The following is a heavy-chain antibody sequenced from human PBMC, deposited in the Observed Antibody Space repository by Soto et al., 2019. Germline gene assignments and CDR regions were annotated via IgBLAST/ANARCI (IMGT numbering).Heavy chain of an antibody. D-gene: IGHD3-3*01. CDR1: GGSISSSSYY. CDR2: IYYSGST. CDR3: ARTVTIFGVGGSQQNDY. Sequence: QLQLQESGPGLVKPSETLSLTCTVSGGSISSSSYYWGWIRQPPGKGLEWIGSIYYSGSTYYNPSLKSRVTISVDTSKNQFSLKLSSVTAADTAVYYCARTVTIFGVGGSQQNDYWGQGTLVTVSS. V-gene: IGHV4-39*01. J-gene: IGHJ4*02.